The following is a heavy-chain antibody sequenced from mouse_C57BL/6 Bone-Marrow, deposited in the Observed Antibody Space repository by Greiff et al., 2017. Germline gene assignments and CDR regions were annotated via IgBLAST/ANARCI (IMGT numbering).Heavy chain of an antibody. CDR3: TRSLIYYGTNY. Sequence: EVQLQQSGAELVKPGASVKLSCTASGFNIKDSYIHWVKQRTEQGLEWIGRIDPEDGETKYAPKFQDKATITADTSSNTAYLQLSSLTSEDTAGYYCTRSLIYYGTNYWGQGTTLTVSS. V-gene: IGHV14-2*01. CDR1: GFNIKDSY. J-gene: IGHJ2*01. D-gene: IGHD1-1*01. CDR2: IDPEDGET.